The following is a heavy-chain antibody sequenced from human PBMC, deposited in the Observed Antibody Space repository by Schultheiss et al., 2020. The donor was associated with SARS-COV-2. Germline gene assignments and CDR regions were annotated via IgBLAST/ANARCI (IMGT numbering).Heavy chain of an antibody. CDR1: GGSFSGYY. CDR2: IYYSGST. Sequence: SETLSLTCAVYGGSFSGYYWSWIRQPPGKGLEWIGYIYYSGSTNYNPSLKSRVTISVDTSKNQFSLKLSSVTAADTAVYYCARESYSGSYDYWGQGTLVTVSS. CDR3: ARESYSGSYDY. D-gene: IGHD1-26*01. V-gene: IGHV4-59*12. J-gene: IGHJ4*02.